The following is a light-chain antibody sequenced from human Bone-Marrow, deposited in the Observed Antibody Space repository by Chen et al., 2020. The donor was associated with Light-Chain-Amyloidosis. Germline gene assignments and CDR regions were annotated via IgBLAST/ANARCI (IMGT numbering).Light chain of an antibody. CDR1: QSLSTF. J-gene: IGKJ5*01. Sequence: EVVLTQSTAPLSLSPGERATLSCRASQSLSTFLAWYQHKPGQAPRLLIYDASTRATGIPARFSGSGSGTDFTLTISSLEPEDFAVYYCQQRSIWPPITFGQGTRLEIK. CDR3: QQRSIWPPIT. V-gene: IGKV3-11*01. CDR2: DAS.